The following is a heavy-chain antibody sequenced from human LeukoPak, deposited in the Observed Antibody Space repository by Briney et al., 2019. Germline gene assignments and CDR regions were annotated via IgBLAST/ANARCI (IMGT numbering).Heavy chain of an antibody. J-gene: IGHJ4*02. CDR3: ARDDDGFTKVRGVLS. CDR2: IYSGGST. Sequence: GGSLRLSCAASGFTVSSNYMSRVRQAPGKGLEWVSVIYSGGSTYYADSVKGRFTISRDNSKNTLYLQMNSLRAEDTAVYYCARDDDGFTKVRGVLSWGQGTLVTVSS. D-gene: IGHD3-10*01. CDR1: GFTVSSNY. V-gene: IGHV3-53*01.